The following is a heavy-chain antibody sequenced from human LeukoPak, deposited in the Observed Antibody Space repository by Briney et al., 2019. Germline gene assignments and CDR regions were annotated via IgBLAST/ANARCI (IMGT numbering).Heavy chain of an antibody. D-gene: IGHD3-10*01. Sequence: GGSLRLSCAAPGFTFSSYWMHWVRQAPGKGLVWVSRINSDGSSTSYADSVKGRFTISRDNAKNTLYLQMNSLRAEDTAVYYCARVRVWFGEFLPFGYWGQGTLVTVSS. V-gene: IGHV3-74*01. CDR1: GFTFSSYW. CDR3: ARVRVWFGEFLPFGY. J-gene: IGHJ4*02. CDR2: INSDGSST.